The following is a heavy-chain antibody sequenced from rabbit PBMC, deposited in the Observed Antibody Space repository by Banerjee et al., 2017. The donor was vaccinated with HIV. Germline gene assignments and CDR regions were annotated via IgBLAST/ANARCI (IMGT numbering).Heavy chain of an antibody. Sequence: QEQLEESGGGLVKPEGSLKLSCKASGFDFSSYGVSWVRQAPGKGLEWIGYIDPVFGSTYSASWVNGRFTISSHNAQNTLYLQLNSLTAADTATYFCVRWGYAGYAGYGYATSNNLWGPGTLVTVS. CDR1: GFDFSSYG. J-gene: IGHJ4*01. D-gene: IGHD6-1*01. CDR2: IDPVFGST. V-gene: IGHV1S47*01. CDR3: VRWGYAGYAGYGYATSNNL.